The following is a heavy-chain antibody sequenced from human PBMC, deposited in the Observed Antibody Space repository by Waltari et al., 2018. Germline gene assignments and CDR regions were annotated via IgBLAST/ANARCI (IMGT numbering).Heavy chain of an antibody. CDR1: GGSISSHY. Sequence: QVQLQESGPGLVKPSETLSLTCTVSGGSISSHYWSWIRQPPGKGLEWIGSIYYSGSTHYNPSLKSRVTISVDTSKNQFSLKLSSVTAADTAVYYCARAEGIAAAGTGPDAFDIWGQGTMVTVSS. V-gene: IGHV4-59*11. J-gene: IGHJ3*02. CDR3: ARAEGIAAAGTGPDAFDI. D-gene: IGHD6-13*01. CDR2: IYYSGST.